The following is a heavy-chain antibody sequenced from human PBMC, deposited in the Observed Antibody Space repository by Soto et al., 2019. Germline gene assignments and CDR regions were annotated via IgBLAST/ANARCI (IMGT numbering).Heavy chain of an antibody. CDR1: GDSFSGYY. V-gene: IGHV4-34*02. J-gene: IGHJ4*02. D-gene: IGHD6-19*01. Sequence: QVQLQQWGAGLLKPSETLSLTCAVYGDSFSGYYWSWIRQSPGKGLEWVGEINHSGNTNYNPSLKSRVSISIDTSKNQFSLNLTSVTAADTAFYYCARSSSGWYKGSFDYWGQGTLVTVSS. CDR2: INHSGNT. CDR3: ARSSSGWYKGSFDY.